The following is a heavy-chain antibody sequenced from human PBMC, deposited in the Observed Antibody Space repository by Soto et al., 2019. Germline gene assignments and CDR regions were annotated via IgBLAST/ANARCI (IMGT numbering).Heavy chain of an antibody. CDR3: ASPIYCSRGSCHKNDAFDI. J-gene: IGHJ3*02. Sequence: QVQLVQSGAEVKKPGSSVKVSCKASGGTFSSYTISWVRQAPGQGLEWMGRIIPILGIANYAQKFQGRVTITADKSTSTAYMELSSLRSEDTAVYYCASPIYCSRGSCHKNDAFDIWGQGTMVTVSS. V-gene: IGHV1-69*02. D-gene: IGHD2-15*01. CDR2: IIPILGIA. CDR1: GGTFSSYT.